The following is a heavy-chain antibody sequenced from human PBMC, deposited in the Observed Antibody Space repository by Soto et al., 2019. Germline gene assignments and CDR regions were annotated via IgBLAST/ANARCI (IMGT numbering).Heavy chain of an antibody. CDR1: GSTFSGSA. V-gene: IGHV3-73*01. J-gene: IGHJ4*02. CDR2: IRSKANSYAT. CDR3: TRLHTPPDY. D-gene: IGHD2-2*02. Sequence: EVQLVESGGGLVQPGGSLKLSCAASGSTFSGSAMHWVRQASGKGLEWVGRIRSKANSYATAYAASVKGRFTISRDDSKNTAYLQMNSLKTEDTAVYYCTRLHTPPDYWGQETLVTVSS.